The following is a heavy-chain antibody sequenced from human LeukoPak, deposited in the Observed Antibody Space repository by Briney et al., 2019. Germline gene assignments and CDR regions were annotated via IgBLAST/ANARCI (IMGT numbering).Heavy chain of an antibody. Sequence: GGSLRLSCAASGFTFSSYEMNWVRQAPGKGLEWVSYISSSGSTIYYADSVKGRFTISRDNAKNSLYLQMNSLRAEDTAVYYCARESITMIVPPYYGMDVWGQGTTVTVSS. CDR1: GFTFSSYE. V-gene: IGHV3-48*03. CDR2: ISSSGSTI. D-gene: IGHD3-22*01. J-gene: IGHJ6*02. CDR3: ARESITMIVPPYYGMDV.